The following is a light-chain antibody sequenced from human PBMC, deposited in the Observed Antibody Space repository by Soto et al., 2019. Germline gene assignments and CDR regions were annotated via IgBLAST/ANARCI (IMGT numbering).Light chain of an antibody. Sequence: IQLTQSPSTLSASVGDRVTITCRASQGIGTALAWYHQRPGNSPDLLVYDASTLQSGVPSRFIGSGSETDFSLTISGLQPEDFGYYYCQQFNTKPLTFGGGTRVEIK. CDR2: DAS. J-gene: IGKJ4*01. V-gene: IGKV1-13*02. CDR3: QQFNTKPLT. CDR1: QGIGTA.